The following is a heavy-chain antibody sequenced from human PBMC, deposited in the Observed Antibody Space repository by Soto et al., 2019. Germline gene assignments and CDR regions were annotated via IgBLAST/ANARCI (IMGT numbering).Heavy chain of an antibody. CDR3: ATDMRAVAGLDAFDI. V-gene: IGHV1-46*01. D-gene: IGHD6-19*01. J-gene: IGHJ3*02. CDR2: INPSGGST. Sequence: MQWLHQEQGQGLQRMGIINPSGGSTSYAPKFQGRVTMTRDTSTSTVYMELSSLRSEDTAVYYCATDMRAVAGLDAFDIWGQGTIVTVSS.